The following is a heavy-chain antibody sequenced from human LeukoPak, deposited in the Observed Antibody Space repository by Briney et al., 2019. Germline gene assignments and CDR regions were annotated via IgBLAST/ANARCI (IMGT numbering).Heavy chain of an antibody. CDR2: ISAYNGNT. D-gene: IGHD4-11*01. J-gene: IGHJ4*02. Sequence: ASVKVSCKASGYTFTSYYMHWVRQAPGQGLEWMGWISAYNGNTNYAQKLQGRVTMTTDTSTSTAYMELRSLRSDDTAVYYCARDTDYYFDYWGQGTLVTVSS. V-gene: IGHV1-18*04. CDR3: ARDTDYYFDY. CDR1: GYTFTSYY.